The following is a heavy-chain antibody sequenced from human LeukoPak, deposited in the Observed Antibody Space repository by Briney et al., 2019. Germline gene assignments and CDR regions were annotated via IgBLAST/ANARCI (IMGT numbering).Heavy chain of an antibody. Sequence: GGSLRLSCAASGFIFSNHGMHWVRQAPGKGLVWVSRINSDGYSITYADSVKGRFTISRDNAKNTLYLQMNSLIAEDTAVYFCARAGYSSEFDSWGQGTLVTVSS. D-gene: IGHD6-19*01. J-gene: IGHJ5*01. CDR1: GFIFSNHG. CDR3: ARAGYSSEFDS. CDR2: INSDGYSI. V-gene: IGHV3-74*03.